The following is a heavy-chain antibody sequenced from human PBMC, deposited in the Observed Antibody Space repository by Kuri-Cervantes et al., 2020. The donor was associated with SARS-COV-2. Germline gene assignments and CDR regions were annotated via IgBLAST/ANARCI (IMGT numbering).Heavy chain of an antibody. J-gene: IGHJ6*02. CDR3: AKGRLFGVVRIAMDV. Sequence: GESLKISCAASGFTFSGHWIHWVRQAPGKGLEWVSAVTGSGGGTYYADSVKGRFTISRDNSKNMVHLHLNSLRVEDTAVYYCAKGRLFGVVRIAMDVWGQGTTVTVSS. D-gene: IGHD3-3*01. CDR2: VTGSGGGT. V-gene: IGHV3-23*01. CDR1: GFTFSGHW.